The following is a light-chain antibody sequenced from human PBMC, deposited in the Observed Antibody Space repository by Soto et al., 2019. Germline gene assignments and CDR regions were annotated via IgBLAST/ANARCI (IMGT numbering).Light chain of an antibody. CDR1: SGHSSYI. J-gene: IGLJ2*01. CDR2: LEGSGSY. CDR3: ATRDSNTRV. V-gene: IGLV4-60*02. Sequence: QLVLTQSSSASASLGSSVKLTCTLSSGHSSYIIAWHQQQPGKAPRYLMKLEGSGSYNKGSGVPDRFSGSSSGADRYLTISNLQFEDEANYYCATRDSNTRVFGGGTKLTVL.